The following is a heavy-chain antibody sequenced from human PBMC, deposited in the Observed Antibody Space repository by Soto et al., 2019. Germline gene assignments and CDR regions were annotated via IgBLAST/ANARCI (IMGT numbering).Heavy chain of an antibody. CDR1: GFTFSSYS. CDR2: ISGSSSTI. Sequence: GGSLRLSCAASGFTFSSYSMNWVRQAPGKGLEWVSYISGSSSTIYYADSVKGRFTISRDNAKNSLYLQMNSLRDEDTAVYYCARSPYYYDPGGYLYWVQGTLVTVSS. J-gene: IGHJ4*02. CDR3: ARSPYYYDPGGYLY. V-gene: IGHV3-48*02. D-gene: IGHD3-22*01.